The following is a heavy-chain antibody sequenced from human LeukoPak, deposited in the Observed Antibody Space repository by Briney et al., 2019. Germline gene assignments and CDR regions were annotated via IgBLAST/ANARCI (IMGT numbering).Heavy chain of an antibody. CDR3: ARRVPAAVSHYYYMDV. Sequence: PGGSLRLSCAASGFTVSSNYMSWVRQAPGKGLEWVSVIYSGGGTYYADSVKGRFTISRDNSKNTLYLQMNSLRAEDTAVYYCARRVPAAVSHYYYMDVWGKGTTVTVSS. CDR2: IYSGGGT. V-gene: IGHV3-66*02. D-gene: IGHD2-2*01. J-gene: IGHJ6*03. CDR1: GFTVSSNY.